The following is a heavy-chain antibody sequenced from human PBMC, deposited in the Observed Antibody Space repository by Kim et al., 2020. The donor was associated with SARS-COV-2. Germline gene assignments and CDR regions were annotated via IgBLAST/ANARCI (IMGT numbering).Heavy chain of an antibody. CDR2: VSPYNGNT. CDR1: GYTFTSYL. CDR3: ARDRAVDY. Sequence: ASVKVSCKASGYTFTSYLITWVRQAPGQGLEWMAWVSPYNGNTNYAQKFQGRVTMTTDSSTTTAYMEVRSLRSDDTALYYCARDRAVDYWGQGTLVTVSS. J-gene: IGHJ4*02. V-gene: IGHV1-18*01.